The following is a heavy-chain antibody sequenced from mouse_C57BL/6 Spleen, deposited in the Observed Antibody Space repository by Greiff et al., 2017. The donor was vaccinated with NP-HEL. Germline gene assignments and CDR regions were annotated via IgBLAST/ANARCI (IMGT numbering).Heavy chain of an antibody. CDR1: CYTFTSYW. Sequence: QVQLQQPGAELVRPGSSVKLSCKASCYTFTSYWMHWVKQRPIQGLEWIGNIDPSDSETHYNQKFKDKATLTVDKSSSTAYMQLSSLTSEDSAVYYCARTGGYDGGYAMDYWGQGTSVTVSS. D-gene: IGHD2-2*01. J-gene: IGHJ4*01. CDR2: IDPSDSET. CDR3: ARTGGYDGGYAMDY. V-gene: IGHV1-52*01.